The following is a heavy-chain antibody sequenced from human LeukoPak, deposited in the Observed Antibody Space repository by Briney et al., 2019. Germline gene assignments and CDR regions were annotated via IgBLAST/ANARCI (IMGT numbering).Heavy chain of an antibody. CDR1: GGSISSYY. CDR2: IYTSGST. D-gene: IGHD6-19*01. CDR3: ASLRVYSSGWYNNWFDP. J-gene: IGHJ5*02. Sequence: KASETLSLTCTVSGGSISSYYWSWIRQPAGKGLEWIGRIYTSGSTNYNPSLKSRVTMSVDTSKNQFSLKLSSVTAADTAVYYCASLRVYSSGWYNNWFDPWGQGTLVTVSS. V-gene: IGHV4-4*07.